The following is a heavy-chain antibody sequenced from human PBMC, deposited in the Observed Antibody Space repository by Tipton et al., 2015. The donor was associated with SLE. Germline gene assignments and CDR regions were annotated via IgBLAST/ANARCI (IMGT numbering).Heavy chain of an antibody. CDR1: GGSITTVGYY. CDR2: IYYSGST. Sequence: TLSLTCTVSGGSITTVGYYWSWNRQHPGKGLEWIGYIYYSGSTNYNPSLKSRVTISVDTSKNQFSLKLSSVTAADTAVYYCARGFRYSSGPGAYWGQGTLVTVSS. V-gene: IGHV4-61*08. J-gene: IGHJ4*02. D-gene: IGHD3-22*01. CDR3: ARGFRYSSGPGAY.